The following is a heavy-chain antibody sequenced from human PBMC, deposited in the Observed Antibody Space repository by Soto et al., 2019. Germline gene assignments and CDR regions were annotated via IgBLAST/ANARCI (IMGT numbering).Heavy chain of an antibody. D-gene: IGHD3-22*01. CDR1: GFTFGSSS. Sequence: QMQLVQSGPEVKKPGTSVKVSCKASGFTFGSSSVQWVRQARGQRLERIGWIVVVNGNTNYAQKFQDRVTITMDMSTSTAYMGLSSLRPEDTARYYFAASISMVVGWLNPWGQGTLVTVSS. J-gene: IGHJ5*02. CDR3: AASISMVVGWLNP. CDR2: IVVVNGNT. V-gene: IGHV1-58*01.